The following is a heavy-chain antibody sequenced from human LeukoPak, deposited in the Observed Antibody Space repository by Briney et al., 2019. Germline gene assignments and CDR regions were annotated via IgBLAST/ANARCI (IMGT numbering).Heavy chain of an antibody. J-gene: IGHJ6*03. CDR3: ARVVTLRRYYYYYYMDV. Sequence: SETLSLTCTVSGGSISSYYWSWIRQPPGKGLEWIGYICYSGSTNYNPSLKSRVTISVDTSKNQFSLKLSSVTAADTAVYYCARVVTLRRYYYYYYMDVWGKGTTVTVSS. V-gene: IGHV4-59*01. CDR1: GGSISSYY. CDR2: ICYSGST. D-gene: IGHD2-21*01.